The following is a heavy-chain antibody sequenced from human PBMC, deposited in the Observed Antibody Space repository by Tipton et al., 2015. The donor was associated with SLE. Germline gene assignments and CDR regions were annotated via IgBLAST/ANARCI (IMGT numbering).Heavy chain of an antibody. CDR3: ARGRGSSSMGPYGMDV. Sequence: TLSLTCTVSGDSIISSSYYWGWIRQPPGKGLEWIGSMYYSGSTYYNPSLKSRVTISVDTSKNQFSLKLSSVTAADTAVYYCARGRGSSSMGPYGMDVWGQGTTVTVSS. CDR1: GDSIISSSYY. CDR2: MYYSGST. D-gene: IGHD6-6*01. J-gene: IGHJ6*02. V-gene: IGHV4-39*07.